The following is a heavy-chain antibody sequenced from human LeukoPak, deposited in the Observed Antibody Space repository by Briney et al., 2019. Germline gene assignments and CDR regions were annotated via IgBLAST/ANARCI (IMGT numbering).Heavy chain of an antibody. CDR1: GGSFSGYY. J-gene: IGHJ4*02. CDR3: ARGSRYYGSGSYPIKRRCYFDY. Sequence: PSETLPLTCAVSGGSFSGYYWSWIRQPPGKGLEWIGEINHSGSTNCNPSLKSRVTISVDTSKNQFSLKLSSVTAADTAVYYCARGSRYYGSGSYPIKRRCYFDYWGQGTLVTVSS. V-gene: IGHV4-34*01. D-gene: IGHD3-10*01. CDR2: INHSGST.